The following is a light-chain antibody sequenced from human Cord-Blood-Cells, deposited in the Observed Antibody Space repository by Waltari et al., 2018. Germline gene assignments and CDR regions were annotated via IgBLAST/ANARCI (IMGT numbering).Light chain of an antibody. J-gene: IGKJ2*01. CDR2: DAS. CDR3: QQYNSYSYT. Sequence: DIQMTHSPSTLSAPAGDRVTLTCRASQSISSGLAWYQQKPGKAPKLLIYDASSLESGVPSRFSGSGSGTEFTLTISSLQPDDFATYYCQQYNSYSYTFGQGTKLEIK. V-gene: IGKV1-5*01. CDR1: QSISSG.